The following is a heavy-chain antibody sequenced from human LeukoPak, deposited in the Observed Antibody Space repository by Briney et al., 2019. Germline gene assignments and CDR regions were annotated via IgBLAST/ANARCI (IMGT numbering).Heavy chain of an antibody. CDR2: INPNSGGT. D-gene: IGHD3-10*01. J-gene: IGHJ5*02. CDR3: ARDQDVLLWFGELLSKPNWFDP. CDR1: GYTFTGYY. Sequence: ASVKLSCKASGYTFTGYYMHWVRHAPGPGLEWMGWINPNSGGTNYAQKFQGRVTMTRDTSISTAYMELSRLRSDDTAVYYCARDQDVLLWFGELLSKPNWFDPWGQGTLVTVSS. V-gene: IGHV1-2*02.